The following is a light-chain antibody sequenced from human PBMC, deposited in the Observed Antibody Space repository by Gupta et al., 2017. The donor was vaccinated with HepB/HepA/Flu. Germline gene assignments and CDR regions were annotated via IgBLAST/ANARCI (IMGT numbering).Light chain of an antibody. J-gene: IGKJ2*01. CDR3: QQRGAWPRT. V-gene: IGKV3-11*01. CDR2: DAS. CDR1: QRISRY. Sequence: EIVLTQSPGTLDLSPGERATLSCRASQRISRYLAWYQQKAGQAPRLLISDASNRASGVPGRFSGSGSGTDFTLTISSLEPEDFAIYFCQQRGAWPRTFGQGTKLEIK.